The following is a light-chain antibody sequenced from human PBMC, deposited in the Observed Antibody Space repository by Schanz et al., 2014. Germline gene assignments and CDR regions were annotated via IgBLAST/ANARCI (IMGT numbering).Light chain of an antibody. CDR3: CSFADSNAYV. J-gene: IGLJ1*01. V-gene: IGLV2-8*01. CDR2: EVS. CDR1: SSDVGGYNF. Sequence: QSALTQPPSASGSPGQSVTISCTGTSSDVGGYNFVSWYQQHPGKAPKLIIYEVSERPSGVSNRFSGSKSGNTASLTISGLQAEDEADYYCCSFADSNAYVFGTGTKLTVL.